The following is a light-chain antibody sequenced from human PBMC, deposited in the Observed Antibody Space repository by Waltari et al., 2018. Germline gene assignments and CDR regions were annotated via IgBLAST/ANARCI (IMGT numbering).Light chain of an antibody. J-gene: IGKJ2*01. CDR2: KEY. V-gene: IGKV1-5*03. CDR3: QQYNTYPYT. CDR1: QSISSW. Sequence: DIQMTQSPSTLSASVGDRVTITCRASQSISSWLAWYQQKPGKAPKLLIYKEYSLESGVPSRFSGGGAGTKFTLTISSLQPDDFATFYCQQYNTYPYTFGQGTKLEIK.